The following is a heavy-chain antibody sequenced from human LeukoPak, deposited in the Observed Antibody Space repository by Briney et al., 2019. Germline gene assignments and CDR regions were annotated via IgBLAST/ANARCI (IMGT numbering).Heavy chain of an antibody. CDR1: GFTFNNYW. CDR3: ARGGYYYGSGSSNWFDP. V-gene: IGHV3-30-3*01. CDR2: ISYDGSNK. J-gene: IGHJ5*02. Sequence: GGSLRLSCAASGFTFNNYWMSWVRQAPGKGLEWVAVISYDGSNKYYADSVKGRFTISRDNSKNTLYLQMNSLRAEDTAVYYCARGGYYYGSGSSNWFDPWGQGTLVTVSS. D-gene: IGHD3-10*01.